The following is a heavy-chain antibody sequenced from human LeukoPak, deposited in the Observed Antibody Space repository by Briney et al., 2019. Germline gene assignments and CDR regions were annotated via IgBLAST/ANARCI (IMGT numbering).Heavy chain of an antibody. D-gene: IGHD3-22*01. CDR3: ARHRSRFYDSSGLDY. CDR1: GGSISSGGYH. V-gene: IGHV4-30-2*01. Sequence: PSQTLSLTCAVSGGSISSGGYHWSWIRQPPGQGLEWIGYIYHSGSTYYNPSLKSRVTISVDRSKNQFSLKLSSVTAADTAVYYCARHRSRFYDSSGLDYWGQGTLVTVSS. CDR2: IYHSGST. J-gene: IGHJ4*02.